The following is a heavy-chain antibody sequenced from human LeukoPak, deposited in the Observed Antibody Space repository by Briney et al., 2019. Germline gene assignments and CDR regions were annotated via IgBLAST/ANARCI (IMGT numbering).Heavy chain of an antibody. D-gene: IGHD3-3*01. V-gene: IGHV3-30*04. CDR2: ISFDGIIK. Sequence: PGRSLRLSCAASGFTFRTYTMHWVRQTPGKGLEWVAVISFDGIIKYYADSVKGRFTISRDNSRNTPYLQMNNLRAEDTAVYYGAREGGERITIFGVVQSAFDIWGQGTMVTVSS. CDR1: GFTFRTYT. J-gene: IGHJ3*02. CDR3: AREGGERITIFGVVQSAFDI.